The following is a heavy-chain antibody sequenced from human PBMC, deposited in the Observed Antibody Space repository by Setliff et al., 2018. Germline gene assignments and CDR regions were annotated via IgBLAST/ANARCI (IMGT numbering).Heavy chain of an antibody. D-gene: IGHD1-26*01. Sequence: GESLKISCKGSGYSFTDYWIAWVRQTPGKGLEWTGTIYPGNADTRYSPSFQGQVTISTDRSICTAYLQWSSLKASDTAIYYCARSLVGATYSVYFDYWGQGALVTVSS. J-gene: IGHJ4*02. CDR2: IYPGNADT. V-gene: IGHV5-51*01. CDR1: GYSFTDYW. CDR3: ARSLVGATYSVYFDY.